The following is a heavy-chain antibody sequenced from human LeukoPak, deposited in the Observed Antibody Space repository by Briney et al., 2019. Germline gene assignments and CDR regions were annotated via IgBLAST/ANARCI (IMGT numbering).Heavy chain of an antibody. CDR2: ISPDGGEI. CDR1: GFTFSSYE. J-gene: IGHJ6*04. CDR3: AELGITMIGGV. D-gene: IGHD3-10*02. V-gene: IGHV3-7*01. Sequence: PGGSLRLSCAASGFTFSSYEMNWVRQAPGKGLEWVASISPDGGEIHYVDSVKGRFTISRDNAKNSLYLQMNSLRAEDTAVYYCAELGITMIGGVWGKGTTVTISS.